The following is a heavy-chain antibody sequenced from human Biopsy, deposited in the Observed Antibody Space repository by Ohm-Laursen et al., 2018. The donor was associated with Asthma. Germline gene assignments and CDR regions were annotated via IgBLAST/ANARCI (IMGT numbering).Heavy chain of an antibody. CDR2: GGSYYDGGLK. D-gene: IGHD3-3*01. Sequence: SLRLSCAAFGFTVSSNGMSRVRQAPGKGLEWVAVGGSYYDGGLKYYADSVNGRFTVSRDDSKNTLYLQMNSLRPDDTAVYYCARDVMEWYLPAFDFWGQGTLVTVSS. CDR1: GFTVSSNG. CDR3: ARDVMEWYLPAFDF. J-gene: IGHJ4*02. V-gene: IGHV3-30*03.